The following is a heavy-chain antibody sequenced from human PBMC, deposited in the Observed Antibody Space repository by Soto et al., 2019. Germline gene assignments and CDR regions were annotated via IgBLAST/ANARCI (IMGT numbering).Heavy chain of an antibody. J-gene: IGHJ4*02. D-gene: IGHD6-13*01. CDR1: GFTFGDYS. CDR2: IRSKAYGGTT. V-gene: IGHV3-49*03. CDR3: TRDFSAAAGRGTSY. Sequence: PGGSLILSCTASGFTFGDYSMSWFRQAPGKGLEWVGFIRSKAYGGTTEYAASVKGRFTISRDDSKSIAYLQMNSLKTEDTAVYYCTRDFSAAAGRGTSYWGQGTLVTVSS.